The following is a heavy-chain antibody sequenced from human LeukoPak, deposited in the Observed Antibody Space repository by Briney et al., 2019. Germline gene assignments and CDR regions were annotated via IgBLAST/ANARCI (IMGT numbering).Heavy chain of an antibody. CDR3: ASRYCSSTSCYHFNWFDP. J-gene: IGHJ5*02. CDR2: IIPIFGTA. Sequence: SVKVSCNVSGSTFSSYAISWVRQAPGQGLEWMGGIIPIFGTANYAQKFQGRVTITADESTSTAYMELSSLRSEDTAVYYCASRYCSSTSCYHFNWFDPWGQGTLVTVSS. V-gene: IGHV1-69*13. CDR1: GSTFSSYA. D-gene: IGHD2-2*01.